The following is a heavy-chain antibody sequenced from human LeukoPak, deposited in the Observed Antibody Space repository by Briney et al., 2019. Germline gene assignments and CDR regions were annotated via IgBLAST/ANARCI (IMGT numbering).Heavy chain of an antibody. CDR2: IDPSDSYT. V-gene: IGHV5-10-1*01. CDR3: ARLHLTSYYDSSGYYSDY. J-gene: IGHJ4*02. Sequence: GESLKISFQGSGYSFTSYWISWVRQMPGKGLEWMGRIDPSDSYTNYSPSFQGHVTISADKSISTAYLQWSSLKASDTAMYYCARLHLTSYYDSSGYYSDYWGQGTLVTVSS. CDR1: GYSFTSYW. D-gene: IGHD3-22*01.